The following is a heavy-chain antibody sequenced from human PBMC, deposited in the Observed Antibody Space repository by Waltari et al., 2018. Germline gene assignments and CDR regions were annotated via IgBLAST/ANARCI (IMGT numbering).Heavy chain of an antibody. Sequence: QVQLQQWGAGLLKPSETLSLTCAVYGGSFSGYYWSWIRQPPGKGLEWIGEINHSGSTNYNPSLKSRVTISVDTSKNQFSLKLSSVTAADTAVYYCARGGGGDYYYYYMDVWGKGTTVTVSS. J-gene: IGHJ6*03. CDR3: ARGGGGDYYYYYMDV. CDR2: INHSGST. D-gene: IGHD2-21*01. CDR1: GGSFSGYY. V-gene: IGHV4-34*01.